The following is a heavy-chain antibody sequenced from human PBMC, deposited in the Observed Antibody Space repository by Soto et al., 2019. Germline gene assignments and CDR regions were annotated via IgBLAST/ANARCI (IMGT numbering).Heavy chain of an antibody. Sequence: GGSLRLSCAASGLIFENFGMSWVRQAPGKGLEWISSISGSGFKKYYADSVKGRFTISRDNSKSTVYLELNNLSAEDTAVYHCAKNQGVELVPLATVDWFDPWGQGSVVTVSS. V-gene: IGHV3-23*01. D-gene: IGHD1-26*01. J-gene: IGHJ5*02. CDR3: AKNQGVELVPLATVDWFDP. CDR2: ISGSGFKK. CDR1: GLIFENFG.